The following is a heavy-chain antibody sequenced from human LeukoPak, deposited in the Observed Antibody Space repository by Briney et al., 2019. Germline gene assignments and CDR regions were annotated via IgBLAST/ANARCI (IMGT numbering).Heavy chain of an antibody. CDR1: GFTTHYW. V-gene: IGHV3-7*03. D-gene: IGHD5-24*01. J-gene: IGHJ4*02. Sequence: GGSLRLSCTASGFTTHYWLNWVRQSPGKGLEWVANIDRDGRVQHYVDSVEGRFTISRDSAKNSLDLQMHSLRAEDTAVYYCAKDLGRRDGYNFDYWGQGTLVTVSS. CDR3: AKDLGRRDGYNFDY. CDR2: IDRDGRVQ.